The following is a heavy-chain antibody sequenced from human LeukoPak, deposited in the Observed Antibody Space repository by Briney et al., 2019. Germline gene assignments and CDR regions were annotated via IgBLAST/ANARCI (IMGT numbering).Heavy chain of an antibody. D-gene: IGHD1-26*01. Sequence: ASVKVSCKASGGTFSSYAISWVRQAPGQGLEWMGIINPSGGSTTYAQKFQGRVTLTRDTSTSTVYMELSSLRSDDTAVYYCARERGRWEPADYWGQGTLVTVSS. CDR3: ARERGRWEPADY. CDR1: GGTFSSYA. V-gene: IGHV1-46*01. J-gene: IGHJ4*02. CDR2: INPSGGST.